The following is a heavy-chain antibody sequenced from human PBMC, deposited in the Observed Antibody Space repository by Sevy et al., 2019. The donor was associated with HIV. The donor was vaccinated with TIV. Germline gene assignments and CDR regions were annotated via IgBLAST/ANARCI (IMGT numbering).Heavy chain of an antibody. CDR2: INPNSGGT. CDR3: TRGPSGFSGSDLAY. CDR1: GYTFTGYY. V-gene: IGHV1-2*02. Sequence: ASVKVSCKASGYTFTGYYMHWVRQAPGLGLEWMGWINPNSGGTKYAQKFQGRVTMTRDTSNGTAYMELSRLKSDDTAVYYCTRGPSGFSGSDLAYWGQGTLVTVSS. J-gene: IGHJ4*02. D-gene: IGHD3-22*01.